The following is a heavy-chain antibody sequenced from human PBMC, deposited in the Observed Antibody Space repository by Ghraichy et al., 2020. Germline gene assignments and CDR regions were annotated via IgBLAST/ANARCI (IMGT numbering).Heavy chain of an antibody. J-gene: IGHJ5*02. D-gene: IGHD4/OR15-4a*01. V-gene: IGHV4-39*01. Sequence: SETLSLTRTVSGGSISSSSYYWGWIRQPPGKGLEWIGTFHYSGTTYYNPSLKSRVTISTDTSNNQFSLRLSSVTAADTAIYYCARPQDIYGEFDPWGQGTLVTVSS. CDR2: FHYSGTT. CDR1: GGSISSSSYY. CDR3: ARPQDIYGEFDP.